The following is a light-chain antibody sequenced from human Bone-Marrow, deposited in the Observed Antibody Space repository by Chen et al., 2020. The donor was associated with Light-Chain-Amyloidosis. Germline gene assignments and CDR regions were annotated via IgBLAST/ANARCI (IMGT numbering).Light chain of an antibody. CDR3: QSADSSDTYEVI. CDR1: DLPTKY. CDR2: RDT. V-gene: IGLV3-25*03. Sequence: SYELTQPPSGSVSPGQTARINCSGDDLPTKYAYWYQQKPGQAPVLVIHRDTERPSGISERFAGSSSGTTPTLTIRGVQAGDEADYHGQSADSSDTYEVIFGGGTKLTVL. J-gene: IGLJ2*01.